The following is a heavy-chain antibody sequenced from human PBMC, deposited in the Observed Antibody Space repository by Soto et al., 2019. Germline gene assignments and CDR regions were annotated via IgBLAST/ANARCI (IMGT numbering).Heavy chain of an antibody. V-gene: IGHV3-30*18. CDR3: AKSHTLATVAYFGN. J-gene: IGHJ4*02. CDR2: ISFDGENI. D-gene: IGHD5-12*01. CDR1: GFTFTSYG. Sequence: QVQLVESGGGVVQPGRSLRLSCAASGFTFTSYGMQWVRQAPGKGLEWVALISFDGENIYYGDSVRGRFTISRDNSNNTLYLQMNSLRVDDTAVYYCAKSHTLATVAYFGNWGQGTLVTVSS.